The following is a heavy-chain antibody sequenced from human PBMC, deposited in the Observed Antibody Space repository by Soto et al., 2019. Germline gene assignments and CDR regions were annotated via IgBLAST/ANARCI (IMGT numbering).Heavy chain of an antibody. CDR2: IYHSGST. D-gene: IGHD4-17*01. CDR1: GYSISSGYY. Sequence: SETLSLTCAVSGYSISSGYYWGWIRQPPGKGLEWIGSIYHSGSTYYNPSLKSRVTISVDTSKNRFSLSLNSVTASDTAVYFCVSQRTTVPTQAYFDYWGPGALVTVSS. V-gene: IGHV4-38-2*01. CDR3: VSQRTTVPTQAYFDY. J-gene: IGHJ4*02.